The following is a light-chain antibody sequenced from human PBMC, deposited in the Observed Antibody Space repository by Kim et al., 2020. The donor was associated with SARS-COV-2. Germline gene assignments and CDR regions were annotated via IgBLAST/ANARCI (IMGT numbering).Light chain of an antibody. J-gene: IGLJ2*01. CDR2: ANN. CDR3: QSHDSSLNTLV. Sequence: RVTISCTGSSSNIGAGYDVHWYQQLPGTAPKLLIYANNNRPSGVPDRFSGSKSGTSASLAITGLQAEDEADYYCQSHDSSLNTLVFGGGTQLTVL. V-gene: IGLV1-40*01. CDR1: SSNIGAGYD.